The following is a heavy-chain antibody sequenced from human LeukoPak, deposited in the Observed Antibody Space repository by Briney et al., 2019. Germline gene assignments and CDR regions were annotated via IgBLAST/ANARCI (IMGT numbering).Heavy chain of an antibody. J-gene: IGHJ4*02. CDR2: IYYSGST. CDR3: ASSRLSGVVDY. CDR1: GGSIGSGGYY. Sequence: IPSQTLSLTCTVSGGSIGSGGYYWSWIRQHPGKGLEWIGYIYYSGSTYYNPSLKSRVTISVDTSKNQFSLKLSSVTAADTAVYYCASSRLSGVVDYWGQGTLVTVSS. D-gene: IGHD6-25*01. V-gene: IGHV4-31*03.